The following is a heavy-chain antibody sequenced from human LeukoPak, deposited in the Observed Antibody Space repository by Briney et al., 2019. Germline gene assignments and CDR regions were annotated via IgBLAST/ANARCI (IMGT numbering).Heavy chain of an antibody. CDR3: ATRGAIRGLILFGY. J-gene: IGHJ4*02. D-gene: IGHD3-10*01. CDR2: ISVYNGDT. V-gene: IGHV1-18*01. CDR1: GHTFSTYV. Sequence: ASVKVSCKASGHTFSTYVINWVRQAPGQGLEWMGSISVYNGDTNYSQKFQGRVTMTTDTSTNTAYMELRSLRSDDTAVYYCATRGAIRGLILFGYWGQGTLVTVSS.